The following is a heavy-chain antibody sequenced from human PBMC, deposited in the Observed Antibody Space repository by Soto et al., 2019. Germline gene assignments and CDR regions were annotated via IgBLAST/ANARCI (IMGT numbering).Heavy chain of an antibody. CDR3: AKDRPKYYYGSGADKTDTNWFDP. V-gene: IGHV3-23*01. D-gene: IGHD3-10*01. J-gene: IGHJ5*02. CDR1: GFTFSSYA. Sequence: GGSLRLSCAASGFTFSSYAMSWVRQAPGKGLEWVSAISGSGGSTYYADSVKGRFTISRDNSKNTLYLQMNSLRAEDTAVYYCAKDRPKYYYGSGADKTDTNWFDPWGQGTLVTVSS. CDR2: ISGSGGST.